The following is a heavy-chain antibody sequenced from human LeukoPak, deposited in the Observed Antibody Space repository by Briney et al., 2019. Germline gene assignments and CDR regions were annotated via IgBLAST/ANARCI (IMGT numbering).Heavy chain of an antibody. CDR1: GGSISSGSYY. CDR2: IYTSGST. J-gene: IGHJ5*02. CDR3: ARQKGAAGTRWCWFDP. Sequence: PSQTLSLTCTVSGGSISSGSYYWSWIRQPAGKGLEWIGRIYTSGSTNYNPSLKSRVTISVDTSKNQFSLKLSSVTAADTAVYYCARQKGAAGTRWCWFDPWGQGTLVTVSS. D-gene: IGHD6-13*01. V-gene: IGHV4-61*02.